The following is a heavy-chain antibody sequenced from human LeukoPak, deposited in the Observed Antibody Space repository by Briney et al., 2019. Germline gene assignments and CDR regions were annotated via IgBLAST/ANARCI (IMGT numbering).Heavy chain of an antibody. CDR1: GFTFSSYA. V-gene: IGHV3-23*01. CDR3: AKAVCPPGLYCSGGPTYYFDY. J-gene: IGHJ4*02. Sequence: GGSLRLSCAASGFTFSSYAMSWVRQAPGKGLEWASAISGSGGSTYYADSVKGRFTISRDNSKNTLYLQMNSLRAEDTAVYYCAKAVCPPGLYCSGGPTYYFDYWGQGTLVTVSS. CDR2: ISGSGGST. D-gene: IGHD2-15*01.